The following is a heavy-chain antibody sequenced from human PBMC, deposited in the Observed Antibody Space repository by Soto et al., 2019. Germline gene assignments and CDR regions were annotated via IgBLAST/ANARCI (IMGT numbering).Heavy chain of an antibody. J-gene: IGHJ4*02. D-gene: IGHD2-2*01. CDR3: ARGIPSSSRTSLVY. V-gene: IGHV4-59*01. CDR2: IYYSGIT. Sequence: WTWIRQPPGKGLEWIGYIYYSGITNYNPSLESRVTMSLDTSGNQFSLRLTSVTAADTAMYYCARGIPSSSRTSLVYWGQGALVTVSS.